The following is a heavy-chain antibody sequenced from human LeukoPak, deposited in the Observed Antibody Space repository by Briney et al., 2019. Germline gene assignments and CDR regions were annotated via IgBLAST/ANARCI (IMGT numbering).Heavy chain of an antibody. CDR1: GGSIISSSYY. CDR2: IYYSGST. D-gene: IGHD2-15*01. V-gene: IGHV4-39*01. CDR3: ARQMRCSGGSCYSGGRANNWFDP. Sequence: SETLSLTCTVSGGSIISSSYYWGWIRQPPGKGLEWIGSIYYSGSTYYNPSLKSRVTISVDTSKNQFSLKLSAVTAADTAVYYCARQMRCSGGSCYSGGRANNWFDPWGQGTLVTVSS. J-gene: IGHJ5*02.